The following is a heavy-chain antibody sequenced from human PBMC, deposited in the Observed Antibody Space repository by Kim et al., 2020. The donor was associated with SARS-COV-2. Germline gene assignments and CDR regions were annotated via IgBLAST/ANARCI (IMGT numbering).Heavy chain of an antibody. CDR2: T. CDR3: ASVAAASSRDY. D-gene: IGHD6-13*01. J-gene: IGHJ4*02. V-gene: IGHV4-34*01. Sequence: TNTTPSLTSRVTKSVDTSKNQFSLKLSSVTAADTAVYYCASVAAASSRDYWGQGTLVTVSS.